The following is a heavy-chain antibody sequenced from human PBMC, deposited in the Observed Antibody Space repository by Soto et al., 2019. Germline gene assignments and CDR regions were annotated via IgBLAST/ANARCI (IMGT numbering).Heavy chain of an antibody. V-gene: IGHV4-31*03. CDR2: IYHSGNT. CDR3: ARGDWGSRRSFDF. J-gene: IGHJ2*01. Sequence: QVQLQESGPGLVKPSQTLSLTCTVSGDSISSGVYYWSWIRQHPENGLEWIAYIYHSGNTYYNPSLWSRITIAVDTSKNQYSLRLTSMTGADTAIYYCARGDWGSRRSFDFWGRGTLVTVSS. CDR1: GDSISSGVYY. D-gene: IGHD7-27*01.